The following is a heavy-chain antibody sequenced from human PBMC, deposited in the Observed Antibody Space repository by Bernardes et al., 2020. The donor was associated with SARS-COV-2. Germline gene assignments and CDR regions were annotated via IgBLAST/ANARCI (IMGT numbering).Heavy chain of an antibody. CDR3: ARSSGWYLPSVDSVGYYYGMDV. CDR2: IYYSGST. Sequence: SESLSLTCTVSGGSISSYYWSWIRQPPGKGLEWIGYIYYSGSTNYNPSLKSRVTISVDTSKNQFSLKLSSVTAADTAVYYCARSSGWYLPSVDSVGYYYGMDVWGQGTTVTVSS. V-gene: IGHV4-59*01. D-gene: IGHD6-19*01. J-gene: IGHJ6*02. CDR1: GGSISSYY.